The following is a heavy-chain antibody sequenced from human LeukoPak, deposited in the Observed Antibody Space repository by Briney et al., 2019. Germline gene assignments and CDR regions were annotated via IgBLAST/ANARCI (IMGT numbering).Heavy chain of an antibody. Sequence: GGSLRLSCAASGFTFSSYAMSWVRQAPGKGLEWVSAISGSGGSTYYADSVKGRFTISRDNSKNTLYLQMNSLRAEDTAVYYCAKLSTYYYDSSGYCFDYWGQGTPVTVSS. CDR3: AKLSTYYYDSSGYCFDY. CDR1: GFTFSSYA. D-gene: IGHD3-22*01. J-gene: IGHJ4*02. CDR2: ISGSGGST. V-gene: IGHV3-23*01.